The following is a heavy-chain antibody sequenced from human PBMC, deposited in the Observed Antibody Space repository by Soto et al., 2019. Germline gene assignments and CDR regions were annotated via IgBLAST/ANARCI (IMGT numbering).Heavy chain of an antibody. J-gene: IGHJ1*01. V-gene: IGHV1-69*13. CDR2: IIPVFGRP. CDR1: GGTFSSFG. CDR3: AREGSGYNF. Sequence: SVKVSCKASGGTFSSFGISWVRQAPGQGLEWMGGIIPVFGRPNYAQRFRGRLTITADESTSTSYMELIDLGSEDTAVYYCAREGSGYNFWGQGTQVTVLL. D-gene: IGHD5-12*01.